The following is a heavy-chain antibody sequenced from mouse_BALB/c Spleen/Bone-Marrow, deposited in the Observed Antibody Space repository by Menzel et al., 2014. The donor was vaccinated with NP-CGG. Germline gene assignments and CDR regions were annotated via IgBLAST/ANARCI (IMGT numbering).Heavy chain of an antibody. CDR1: GFSLTNYG. CDR2: IWSDGST. CDR3: ARHRYYAMDY. Sequence: VKLVESGPGLVAPSQSLSITCTISGFSLTNYGVHWVRQPPGKGLEWLVVIWSDGSTTYNSALKSRMSISKDNSKSQVFLKMNSLQTDDTAMYYCARHRYYAMDYWGQGTSVTVSP. J-gene: IGHJ4*01. V-gene: IGHV2-6-1*01.